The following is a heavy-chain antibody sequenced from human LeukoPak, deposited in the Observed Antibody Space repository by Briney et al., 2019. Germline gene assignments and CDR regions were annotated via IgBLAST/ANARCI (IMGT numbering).Heavy chain of an antibody. CDR2: ISYDGSNK. V-gene: IGHV3-30*04. CDR3: ARAVDTAMVTKGFDY. CDR1: GFTFSSYA. J-gene: IGHJ4*02. Sequence: GGSLRLSCAASGFTFSSYAMHRVRQAPGKGLEWVAVISYDGSNKYYADSVKGRFTISRDNSKNTLYLQMNSLRAEDTAVYYCARAVDTAMVTKGFDYWGQGTLVTVSS. D-gene: IGHD5-18*01.